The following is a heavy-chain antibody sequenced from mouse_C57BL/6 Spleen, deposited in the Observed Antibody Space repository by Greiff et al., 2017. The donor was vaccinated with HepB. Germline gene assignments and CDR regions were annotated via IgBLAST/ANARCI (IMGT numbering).Heavy chain of an antibody. Sequence: QVQLKQPGAELVRPGSSVKLSCKASGYTFTSYWMHWVKQRPIQGLEWIGNIDPSDSETHYNQKFKDKATLTVDKSSSTAYMQLSSLTSEDSAVYYCARFYDYDEGPYAMDYWGQGTSVTVSS. CDR2: IDPSDSET. D-gene: IGHD2-4*01. CDR1: GYTFTSYW. V-gene: IGHV1-52*01. CDR3: ARFYDYDEGPYAMDY. J-gene: IGHJ4*01.